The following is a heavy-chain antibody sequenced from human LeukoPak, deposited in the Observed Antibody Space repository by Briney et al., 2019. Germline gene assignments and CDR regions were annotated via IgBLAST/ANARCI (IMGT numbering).Heavy chain of an antibody. J-gene: IGHJ4*02. CDR2: ISYDGSNK. D-gene: IGHD3-10*01. Sequence: PGGSLRLSCAASGFTFSSYAMHWVRQAPGKGLEWVAVISYDGSNKYYADSVKGRFTIPRDNSKNTLYLQMNSLRAEDTAVYYCARDQNLMVRGVISPDYWGQGTLVTVSS. V-gene: IGHV3-30-3*01. CDR1: GFTFSSYA. CDR3: ARDQNLMVRGVISPDY.